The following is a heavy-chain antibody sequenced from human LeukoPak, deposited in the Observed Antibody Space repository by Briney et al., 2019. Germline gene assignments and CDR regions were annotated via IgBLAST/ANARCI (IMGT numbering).Heavy chain of an antibody. D-gene: IGHD5-12*01. CDR3: ARDRGNSAYGAWFDS. V-gene: IGHV3-48*03. CDR1: GFTFSSHD. J-gene: IGHJ5*01. CDR2: ISSGSTTM. Sequence: GGSLRLSCAASGFTFSSHDMNWVRQAPGKGLEWLSYISSGSTTMDYADSVKGRFTISRDNAKNSLFLQMNSLRAEDTGIYSCARDRGNSAYGAWFDSWGQGALVTVSS.